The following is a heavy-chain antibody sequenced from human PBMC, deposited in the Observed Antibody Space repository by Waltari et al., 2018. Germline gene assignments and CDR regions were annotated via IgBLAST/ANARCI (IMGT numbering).Heavy chain of an antibody. Sequence: QVQLQQSGPGLVKPSQTLSLTCAISGDSVSRYGAAWNRIRQSPSRGLEWLGRAYYRSKWSNDYAVSVKSRITINPDTSKNQFSLQLHSVTPDDTAVYYCASGRDSAFDIWGQGTIVTVSS. V-gene: IGHV6-1*01. CDR1: GDSVSRYGAA. J-gene: IGHJ3*02. D-gene: IGHD3-10*01. CDR3: ASGRDSAFDI. CDR2: AYYRSKWSN.